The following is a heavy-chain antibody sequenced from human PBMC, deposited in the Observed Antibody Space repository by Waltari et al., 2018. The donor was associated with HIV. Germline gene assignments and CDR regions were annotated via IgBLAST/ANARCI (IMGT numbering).Heavy chain of an antibody. V-gene: IGHV3-15*05. D-gene: IGHD3-22*01. CDR2: IKSKADGGKT. CDR3: TTDEFYYGNSGYFDY. Sequence: EVQLVESGGDLVKPGGCLRLSCAASGFTFSNAWMSWVRQAPGKGPEWVGRIKSKADGGKTDYAAPVKGRFTISRDDSKNTLYLQMNSLRFEDTAVYYCTTDEFYYGNSGYFDYWGQGTLITVSS. J-gene: IGHJ4*02. CDR1: GFTFSNAW.